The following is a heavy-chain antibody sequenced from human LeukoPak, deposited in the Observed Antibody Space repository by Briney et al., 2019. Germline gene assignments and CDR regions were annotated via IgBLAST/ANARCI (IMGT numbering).Heavy chain of an antibody. CDR3: ARAGEAFDI. J-gene: IGHJ3*02. CDR2: IWYDGSDK. V-gene: IGHV3-33*01. CDR1: GFTFSSYG. Sequence: QAGGPLRLSWAPSGFTFSSYGMHWVGKAPGKGLEWVAVIWYDGSDKYYRDSVKGRFTISGDNSKNTLYLQMNSLRAEDTAIYYCARAGEAFDIWGRGTMATVSS.